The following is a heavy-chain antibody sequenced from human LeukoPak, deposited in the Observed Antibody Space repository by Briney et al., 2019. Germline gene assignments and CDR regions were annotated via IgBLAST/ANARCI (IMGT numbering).Heavy chain of an antibody. D-gene: IGHD3-3*01. V-gene: IGHV3-30*02. Sequence: QTGGSLRLSCAASGFTFSSYGIHWVRQAPGKGLEWVAFIRYDGSNKYYADSVKGRFTISIDNSKNTLYLQMNSLRAEDTAVYYCAKDLDDSPYYFDYWGQGTLVTVSS. CDR3: AKDLDDSPYYFDY. CDR2: IRYDGSNK. CDR1: GFTFSSYG. J-gene: IGHJ4*02.